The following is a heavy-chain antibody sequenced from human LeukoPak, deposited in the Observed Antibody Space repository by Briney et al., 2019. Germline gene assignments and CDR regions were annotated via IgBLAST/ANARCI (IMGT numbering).Heavy chain of an antibody. D-gene: IGHD3-10*02. CDR1: RFTFSSYS. V-gene: IGHV3-21*01. J-gene: IGHJ3*02. Sequence: GGSLRLSCAASRFTFSSYSMNRVRQAPGKGLEWVSSISSSSSYIYYADSVKGRFTISRDNAKNSLYLQMNSLRAEDTAVYYCARVACSDAVDIWGQGTMVTVSS. CDR2: ISSSSSYI. CDR3: ARVACSDAVDI.